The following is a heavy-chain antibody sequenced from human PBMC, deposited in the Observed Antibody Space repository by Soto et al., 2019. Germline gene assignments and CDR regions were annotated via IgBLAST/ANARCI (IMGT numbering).Heavy chain of an antibody. CDR2: ISYDGSNK. Sequence: QVQLVESGGGVVQPGRSLRLSCAASGFTFSSYGMHWVRQAPGKGLEWVAVISYDGSNKYYADSVKGRFTISRDNSKNTLYLQMNSLRAEDTAVYYCAKDYGGQLDPDYYYGMDVW. CDR1: GFTFSSYG. CDR3: AKDYGGQLDPDYYYGMDV. V-gene: IGHV3-30*18. D-gene: IGHD6-6*01. J-gene: IGHJ6*01.